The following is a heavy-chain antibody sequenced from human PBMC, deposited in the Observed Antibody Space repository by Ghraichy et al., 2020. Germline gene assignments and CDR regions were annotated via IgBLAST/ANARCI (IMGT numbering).Heavy chain of an antibody. D-gene: IGHD3-22*01. Sequence: GGSLRLSCAASGFTFSSYAMSWVRQAPGKGLEWVSAISGSGGSTYYADSVKGRFIVSRDNSKNTLYLQMTSLRAEDSALYYCAKGRDISGSSVFRGETHWGQGTLVAVSS. CDR1: GFTFSSYA. CDR2: ISGSGGST. CDR3: AKGRDISGSSVFRGETH. J-gene: IGHJ4*02. V-gene: IGHV3-23*01.